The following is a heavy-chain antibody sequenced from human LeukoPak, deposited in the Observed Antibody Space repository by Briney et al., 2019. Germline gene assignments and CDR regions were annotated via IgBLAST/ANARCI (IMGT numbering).Heavy chain of an antibody. J-gene: IGHJ5*02. D-gene: IGHD3-10*01. Sequence: SVKVSCKASGGTFTSYDISWVRQAPGQGLEWMGGIIPIFGTANYAQKFQGRVTITTDESTSTAYMELSSLRSEDTAVYYCARVYGSGSYYVAVNWFDPWGQGTLVTVSS. CDR2: IIPIFGTA. CDR3: ARVYGSGSYYVAVNWFDP. V-gene: IGHV1-69*05. CDR1: GGTFTSYD.